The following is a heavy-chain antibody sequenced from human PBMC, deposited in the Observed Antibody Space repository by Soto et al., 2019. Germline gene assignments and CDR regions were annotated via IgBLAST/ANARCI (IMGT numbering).Heavy chain of an antibody. Sequence: GSLRLSCAASGFTFSSYEMNWVRQAPGKGLEWVSYISSSGSTIYYADSVKGRFTISRDNAKNSLYLQMNSLRAEDTAVYYCARDISGSLVGGMDVWGQGTPVTVSS. V-gene: IGHV3-48*03. CDR2: ISSSGSTI. CDR1: GFTFSSYE. D-gene: IGHD1-26*01. CDR3: ARDISGSLVGGMDV. J-gene: IGHJ6*02.